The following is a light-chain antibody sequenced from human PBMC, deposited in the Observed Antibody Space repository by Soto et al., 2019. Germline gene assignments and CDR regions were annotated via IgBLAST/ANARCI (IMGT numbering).Light chain of an antibody. CDR2: HAS. CDR3: QQYNSYS. Sequence: DIQMTQSPSTLPASVGDRVTLTCRASQSISNWLAWYQLKPGTAPKLLIYHASTLESGVPSSFSGRGSGTEFTLTISSLQPDDFATYYCQQYNSYSFGQGTKVDIK. J-gene: IGKJ1*01. CDR1: QSISNW. V-gene: IGKV1-5*01.